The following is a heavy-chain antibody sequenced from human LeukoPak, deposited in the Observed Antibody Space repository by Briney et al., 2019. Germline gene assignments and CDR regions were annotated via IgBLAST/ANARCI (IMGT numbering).Heavy chain of an antibody. CDR3: AKSIYYGEFDY. Sequence: GGSLRLSCAASGFTFSSYAMSWVRQAPGKGLEWVSSITSSGAATYYADSVKGRFTISRDNSDNTLYLQMNSLRAEDTAVYYCAKSIYYGEFDYWGQGTLVTVSS. CDR1: GFTFSSYA. J-gene: IGHJ4*02. V-gene: IGHV3-23*01. D-gene: IGHD4-17*01. CDR2: ITSSGAAT.